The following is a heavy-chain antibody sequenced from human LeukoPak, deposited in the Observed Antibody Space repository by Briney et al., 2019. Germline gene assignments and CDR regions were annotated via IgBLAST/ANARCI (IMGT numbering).Heavy chain of an antibody. V-gene: IGHV3-23*01. CDR1: GFTFSTYA. CDR3: ARGIWGSRKTFDY. Sequence: GGSLRLSCAASGFTFSTYAMSWVRQAPRRGLEWVSSIIDSGGATYYADSVKGRFTISRDNSKNTLYLQMNSLRAEDTAVYYCARGIWGSRKTFDYWGQGTLVTVSS. J-gene: IGHJ4*02. CDR2: IIDSGGAT. D-gene: IGHD3-16*01.